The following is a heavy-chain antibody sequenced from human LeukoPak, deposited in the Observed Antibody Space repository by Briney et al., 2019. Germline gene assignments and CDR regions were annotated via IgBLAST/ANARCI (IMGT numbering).Heavy chain of an antibody. CDR1: GGSITSSSYY. J-gene: IGHJ4*02. CDR3: ARQGDGGRAFDY. V-gene: IGHV4-39*01. CDR2: IYYRGST. Sequence: SETLSLTCTASGGSITSSSYYWGWIRQPPGKGLEWIGTIYYRGSTYYNPSLKSRVSISVDTSKNQFSLRLSSVTATDTAVYYCARQGDGGRAFDYWGQGILFTVSS. D-gene: IGHD4-23*01.